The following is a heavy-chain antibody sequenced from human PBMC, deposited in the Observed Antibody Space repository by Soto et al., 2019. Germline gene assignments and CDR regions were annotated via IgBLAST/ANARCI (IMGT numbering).Heavy chain of an antibody. Sequence: QVQLVQSGAEVKKPGSSVKVSCKASGGTFSSYAISWVRQAPGQGLEWMGGIIPIFGTANYAQKFQGRVTITADESTSTAYMELSSLRSEDTAVYYCARVRVVPAAIPYYGMDVWGQGTTVTVSS. CDR1: GGTFSSYA. D-gene: IGHD2-2*01. V-gene: IGHV1-69*01. CDR3: ARVRVVPAAIPYYGMDV. J-gene: IGHJ6*02. CDR2: IIPIFGTA.